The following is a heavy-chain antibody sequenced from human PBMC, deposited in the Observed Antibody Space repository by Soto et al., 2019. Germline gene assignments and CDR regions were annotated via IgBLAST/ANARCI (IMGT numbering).Heavy chain of an antibody. D-gene: IGHD4-17*01. CDR3: ASLTTVTYYYYGMDV. CDR1: GFTFSSYS. Sequence: EVQLVESGGGLVQPGGSVRLSCAASGFTFSSYSMNWVRQAPGKGLEWVSYISSSSSTIYYADSVKGRFTISRDNAKNSLYLQMNSLRDEDTAVYYCASLTTVTYYYYGMDVWGQGTTVTVSS. J-gene: IGHJ6*02. V-gene: IGHV3-48*02. CDR2: ISSSSSTI.